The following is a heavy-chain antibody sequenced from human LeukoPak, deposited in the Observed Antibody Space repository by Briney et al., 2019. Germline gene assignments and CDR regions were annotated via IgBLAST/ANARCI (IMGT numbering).Heavy chain of an antibody. J-gene: IGHJ3*02. CDR1: GFSFDDYG. CDR2: INWNGDSI. D-gene: IGHD2-2*01. Sequence: GGSLRLSCAASGFSFDDYGMSWVRQPPGKGLEWVSGINWNGDSIGYADSVEGRFTISRDNAKKSLYLQMNSLRAEDTALYSCARRRSSTTGDAFDIWGQGTMVTVSS. CDR3: ARRRSSTTGDAFDI. V-gene: IGHV3-20*04.